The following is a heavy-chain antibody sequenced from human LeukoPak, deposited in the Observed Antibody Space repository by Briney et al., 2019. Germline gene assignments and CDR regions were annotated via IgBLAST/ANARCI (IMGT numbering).Heavy chain of an antibody. Sequence: ASVKVSCKASGYTFTSYDINWVRQATGQGLEWMGWMNPNSGNTGYAQKFQGRVTITRNTSISTAYMELSSLRSEDTAVYYCARGPSFYDFWSGYPRGGYDYWGQGTLVTVSS. CDR2: MNPNSGNT. CDR1: GYTFTSYD. J-gene: IGHJ4*02. CDR3: ARGPSFYDFWSGYPRGGYDY. D-gene: IGHD3-3*01. V-gene: IGHV1-8*01.